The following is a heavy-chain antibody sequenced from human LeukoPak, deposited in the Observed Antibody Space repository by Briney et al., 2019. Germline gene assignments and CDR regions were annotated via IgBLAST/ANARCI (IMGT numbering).Heavy chain of an antibody. CDR1: GFTFSDYY. J-gene: IGHJ4*02. CDR2: ISSSGSTI. D-gene: IGHD6-19*01. V-gene: IGHV3-11*04. Sequence: GGSLRLSCAASGFTFSDYYMSWIRQAPGKGLEWVSYISSSGSTIYYADSVKGRFTISRDNAKNSLYLQMNSLRAEDTAVYYCAKDPFLLDSSGWGADYWGQGTLVTVSS. CDR3: AKDPFLLDSSGWGADY.